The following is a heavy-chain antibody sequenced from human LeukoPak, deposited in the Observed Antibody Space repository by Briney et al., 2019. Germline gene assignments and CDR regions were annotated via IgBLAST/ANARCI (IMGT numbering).Heavy chain of an antibody. CDR2: ISAYNGNT. CDR1: GYTFTSYG. V-gene: IGHV1-18*01. D-gene: IGHD3/OR15-3a*01. J-gene: IGHJ4*02. Sequence: ASVKVSCKASGYTFTSYGIGWVRQAPGQGLEWMGWISAYNGNTNYAQKLQGRVTMTRDTSISTAYMELSRLRSDDTAVYYCARDGSNFGTFDYWGQGTLVTVSS. CDR3: ARDGSNFGTFDY.